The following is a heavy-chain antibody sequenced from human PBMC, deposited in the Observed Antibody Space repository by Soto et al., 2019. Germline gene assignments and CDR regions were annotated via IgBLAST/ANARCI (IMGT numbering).Heavy chain of an antibody. CDR2: IIPIFGTA. J-gene: IGHJ4*02. Sequence: ASVKVSCTASGGTFSSYAISWVRQAPGQGLEWMGGIIPIFGTANYAQKFQGRVTITADESTSTAYMELSSLRSEDTAVYYCARDRIAAAVAYFDYWGQGTLVTVYS. V-gene: IGHV1-69*13. CDR3: ARDRIAAAVAYFDY. CDR1: GGTFSSYA. D-gene: IGHD6-13*01.